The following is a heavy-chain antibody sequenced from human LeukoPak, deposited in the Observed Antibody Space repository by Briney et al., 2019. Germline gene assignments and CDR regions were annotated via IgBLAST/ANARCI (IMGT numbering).Heavy chain of an antibody. J-gene: IGHJ5*02. CDR3: AKFRGGLAWFDP. V-gene: IGHV3-33*06. CDR2: IWYDGSKK. CDR1: GFTFSNYG. D-gene: IGHD3-10*01. Sequence: PGRSLRLSCAASGFTFSNYGLHWVRQAPGKGLEWVAIIWYDGSKKYFADSVKGRATISRDNSGNTLYLQMNSLRAEDTAVYYCAKFRGGLAWFDPWGQGTLVTVSS.